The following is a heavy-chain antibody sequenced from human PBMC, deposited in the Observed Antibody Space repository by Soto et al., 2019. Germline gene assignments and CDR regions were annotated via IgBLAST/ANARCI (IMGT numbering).Heavy chain of an antibody. CDR2: ISSSSSTM. J-gene: IGHJ4*02. V-gene: IGHV3-48*02. D-gene: IGHD2-15*01. CDR3: IGGYYFDY. CDR1: GFTFSSYS. Sequence: GGSLRLSCTASGFTFSSYSTNWVRQPPGKGLEWVSYISSSSSTMYYADSVKGRFTVSRDNAKNSLYLQMNSLRDEDTAVYYCIGGYYFDYWGQGTLVTVSS.